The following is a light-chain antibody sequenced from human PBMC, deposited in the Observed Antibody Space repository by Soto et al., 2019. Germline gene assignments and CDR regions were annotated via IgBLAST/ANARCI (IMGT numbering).Light chain of an antibody. CDR1: SRDICAYNY. CDR2: EVV. V-gene: IGLV2-14*01. Sequence: QSVLTQPASVSGSPGQSISISCSGTSRDICAYNYVSWYLQHPGKAPKLMIYEVVNRPSGVSNRFSGSKSGNTASLTISGLQAEDEADYYCCSYADGSIYVFGTGTKV. J-gene: IGLJ1*01. CDR3: CSYADGSIYV.